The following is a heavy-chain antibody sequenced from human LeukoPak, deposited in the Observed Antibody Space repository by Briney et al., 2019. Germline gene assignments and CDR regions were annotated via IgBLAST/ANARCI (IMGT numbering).Heavy chain of an antibody. CDR1: GGSTSSSNYY. Sequence: SETLSLTCTVSGGSTSSSNYYWGWIRQPPGTGLEWIGGIHYSGNTYYNPSLKSRVTISIDTSKNQFSLKLSSVTAADTAVYYCARLGAGPTYYDFWSGYSSFYFDYWGQGTLVTVSS. D-gene: IGHD3-3*01. CDR2: IHYSGNT. CDR3: ARLGAGPTYYDFWSGYSSFYFDY. J-gene: IGHJ4*02. V-gene: IGHV4-39*01.